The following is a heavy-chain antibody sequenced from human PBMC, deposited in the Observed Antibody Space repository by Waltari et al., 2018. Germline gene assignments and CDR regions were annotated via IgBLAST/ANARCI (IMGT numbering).Heavy chain of an antibody. V-gene: IGHV4-38-2*02. CDR2: IYHSGST. CDR3: ARDRDRAVAGTRRLDY. Sequence: QVQLQESGPGLVKPSETLSLTCAVSGYSLSSGYYWGWLRQPPGKGLEWIGSIYHSGSTYYNPSLKSRVTISVDTSKNQFSLKLSSVTAADTAVYYCARDRDRAVAGTRRLDYWGQGTLVTVSS. CDR1: GYSLSSGYY. J-gene: IGHJ4*02. D-gene: IGHD6-19*01.